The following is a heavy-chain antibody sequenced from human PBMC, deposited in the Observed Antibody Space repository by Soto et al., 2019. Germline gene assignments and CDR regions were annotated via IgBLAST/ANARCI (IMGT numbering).Heavy chain of an antibody. CDR1: GYSFTSYW. J-gene: IGHJ6*02. CDR3: VRGIAVAGTYYYYGMDV. Sequence: PGESLKISCKGSGYSFTSYWISWVRQMPGKGLEWMGRIDPSDSYTNYSPSFQGHVTISADKSISTAYLQWSSLKASDTAMYYCVRGIAVAGTYYYYGMDVWGQGTTVTVSS. V-gene: IGHV5-10-1*01. CDR2: IDPSDSYT. D-gene: IGHD6-19*01.